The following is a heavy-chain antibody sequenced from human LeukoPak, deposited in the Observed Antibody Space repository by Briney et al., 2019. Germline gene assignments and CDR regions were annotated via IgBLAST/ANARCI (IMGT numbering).Heavy chain of an antibody. CDR2: ITGSGGRT. V-gene: IGHV3-23*01. J-gene: IGHJ4*02. CDR1: GFTFSSYT. Sequence: GGSLRLSCAASGFTFSSYTMSWVRQAPGKGLEWVSAITGSGGRTSYADSVKGRFTISRDNSKNTLSLQMNSLRADATAVSYCAKGTDRGRAVMIFDYGGQGTLV. CDR3: AKGTDRGRAVMIFDY. D-gene: IGHD3-16*01.